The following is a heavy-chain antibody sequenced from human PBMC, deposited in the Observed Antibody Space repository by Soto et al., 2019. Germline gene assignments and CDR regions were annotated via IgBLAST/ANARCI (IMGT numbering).Heavy chain of an antibody. Sequence: GGSLRLSCAASGLTFSSYGMHWVRQAPGKGLEWVAVIWYDGSNKYYADSVKGRFTISRDNSKNTLYLQMNSLRAEDTAVYYCAREDDYGYRYINYGLDVWGQGTTVTVSS. CDR3: AREDDYGYRYINYGLDV. J-gene: IGHJ6*02. D-gene: IGHD4-17*01. V-gene: IGHV3-33*01. CDR2: IWYDGSNK. CDR1: GLTFSSYG.